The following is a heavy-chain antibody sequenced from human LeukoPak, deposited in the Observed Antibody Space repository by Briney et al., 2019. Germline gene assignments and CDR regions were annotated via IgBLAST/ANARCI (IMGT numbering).Heavy chain of an antibody. Sequence: GSLRLSCAASGFTFNNYAMHWVRQPPGKGLEWVAVVTYDGNNQYYADSVKGRFTVSRDNSRNTVNLQMNSLRGEDTAVYYCARAPVRGAVAGVDYWGQGTLVTVSS. CDR2: VTYDGNNQ. J-gene: IGHJ4*02. CDR1: GFTFNNYA. CDR3: ARAPVRGAVAGVDY. V-gene: IGHV3-30-3*01. D-gene: IGHD6-19*01.